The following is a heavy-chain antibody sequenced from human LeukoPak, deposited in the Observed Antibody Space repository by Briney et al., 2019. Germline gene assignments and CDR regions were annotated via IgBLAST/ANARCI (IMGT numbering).Heavy chain of an antibody. J-gene: IGHJ4*02. Sequence: ASVKGSCKASGYTFTGYYMHWVRQGPGQGLEWMGWMNPNSGNTGYAQKFQGRVTMTRNTSISTAYMELSSLRSEDTAVYYCVGVEPAAKGGFYFDYWGQGTLVTVSS. V-gene: IGHV1-8*02. CDR1: GYTFTGYY. CDR3: VGVEPAAKGGFYFDY. CDR2: MNPNSGNT. D-gene: IGHD2-2*01.